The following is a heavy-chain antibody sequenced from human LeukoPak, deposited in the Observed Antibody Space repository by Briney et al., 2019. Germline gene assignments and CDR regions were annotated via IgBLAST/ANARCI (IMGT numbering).Heavy chain of an antibody. J-gene: IGHJ4*02. CDR1: GFTFDDYA. CDR3: AKDMGSGWYFDY. D-gene: IGHD6-19*01. CDR2: ISWNSGSI. Sequence: GGSLRLSCAASGFTFDDYAMHWVRQAPGKGLEWVSGISWNSGSIGYADSVKGRFTISRDNAKNSLYLQMNSLRAEDTALYYCAKDMGSGWYFDYWGQGTLVTVSS. V-gene: IGHV3-9*01.